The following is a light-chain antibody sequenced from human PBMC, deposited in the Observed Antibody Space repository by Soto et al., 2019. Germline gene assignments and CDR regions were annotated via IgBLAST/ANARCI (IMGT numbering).Light chain of an antibody. J-gene: IGKJ2*01. CDR3: QQYGSSPPYT. CDR2: AAS. Sequence: DMVLTQSPGTLSLSPGERATHSCRANRSFASSYLGWYQQKPGQAPRLLLYAASKRATGIPDRFSGSGSGTDFTLTINRLEPEDSAVYYCQQYGSSPPYTVGQGTKVDIK. V-gene: IGKV3-20*01. CDR1: RSFASSY.